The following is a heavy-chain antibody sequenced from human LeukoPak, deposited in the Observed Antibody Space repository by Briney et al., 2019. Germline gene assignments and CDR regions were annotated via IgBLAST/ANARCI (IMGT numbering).Heavy chain of an antibody. V-gene: IGHV4-4*07. Sequence: SGTLSLTCTVSGGSISSHYWSWIRQPAGKGLEDIGRIHTSGITHYNPSLKSRVTMSGDTSKNQFSLKLSSVTAADTAVYYCARDLGSNYVYFDYWGQGSLVTVSS. CDR3: ARDLGSNYVYFDY. CDR1: GGSISSHY. J-gene: IGHJ4*02. D-gene: IGHD1-26*01. CDR2: IHTSGIT.